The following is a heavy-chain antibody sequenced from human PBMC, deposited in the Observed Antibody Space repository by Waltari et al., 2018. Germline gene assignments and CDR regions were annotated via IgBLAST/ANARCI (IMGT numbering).Heavy chain of an antibody. CDR1: GGSISNYF. CDR2: VYSTSTT. Sequence: QVQLQESGPGLVKPSETLSLTCTVSGGSISNYFWSWIRQPPGKGLEWIGYVYSTSTTNYNPSLKSRVTISLDKSNNQFSLRLSSVTAADTAVYYCARDGLWFGELPSFDHWGRGTLVTVSS. J-gene: IGHJ4*02. V-gene: IGHV4-59*01. D-gene: IGHD3-10*01. CDR3: ARDGLWFGELPSFDH.